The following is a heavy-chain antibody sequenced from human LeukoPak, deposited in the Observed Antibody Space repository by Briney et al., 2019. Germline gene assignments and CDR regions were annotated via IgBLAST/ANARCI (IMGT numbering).Heavy chain of an antibody. V-gene: IGHV5-51*01. CDR3: ARRYCSGGNCYHYDY. J-gene: IGHJ4*02. D-gene: IGHD2-15*01. CDR1: GYSFTNYW. Sequence: GESLKISCKGSGYSFTNYWIGWVRQMPGKGLEWMGIIYPGDSDTRYSPSFQGQVTISADKSISTAYLQWSSLKASDTAIYFCARRYCSGGNCYHYDYWGQGTLVTVSS. CDR2: IYPGDSDT.